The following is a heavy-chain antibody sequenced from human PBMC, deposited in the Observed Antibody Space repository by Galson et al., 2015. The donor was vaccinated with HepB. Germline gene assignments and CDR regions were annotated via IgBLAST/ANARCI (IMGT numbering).Heavy chain of an antibody. Sequence: SAKVSCKVSGYTLTELSMHWVRQAPGKGLEWMGGFDPEDGETIYAQKFQGRVTMTEDTSTDTAYMELSSLRSEDTAVYYCATDLRGSHAFDIWGQGTMVTVSS. J-gene: IGHJ3*02. CDR2: FDPEDGET. CDR1: GYTLTELS. V-gene: IGHV1-24*01. D-gene: IGHD1-26*01. CDR3: ATDLRGSHAFDI.